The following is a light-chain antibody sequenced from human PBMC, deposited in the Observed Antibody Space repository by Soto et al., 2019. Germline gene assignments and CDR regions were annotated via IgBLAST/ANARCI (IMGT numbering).Light chain of an antibody. CDR2: ATS. CDR3: QQRSNWPIT. V-gene: IGKV3-15*01. Sequence: EIVMTQSPATLSVSPGERGSLSCRASQSVSSNLAWYQQKPGQTPRLLIYATSTRATGIPARFSGSGSGTEFTLTISRLEPEDFAVYYCQQRSNWPITFGQGTRLEIK. CDR1: QSVSSN. J-gene: IGKJ5*01.